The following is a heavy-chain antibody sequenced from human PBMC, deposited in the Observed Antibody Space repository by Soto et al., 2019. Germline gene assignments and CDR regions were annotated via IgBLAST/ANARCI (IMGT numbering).Heavy chain of an antibody. CDR3: ERHYLALRKNNWFDH. D-gene: IGHD3-3*02. V-gene: IGHV4-39*01. Sequence: PXGTLSLTCTVSRDCIISSDFYWGWVRQPPGKGLEWIGSIFYLGSSYYNPSLKGRVTMSVDTSKNQFSLRLRSVTAADTALYFCERHYLALRKNNWFDHWGQGIMVTVSS. CDR2: IFYLGSS. J-gene: IGHJ5*02. CDR1: RDCIISSDFY.